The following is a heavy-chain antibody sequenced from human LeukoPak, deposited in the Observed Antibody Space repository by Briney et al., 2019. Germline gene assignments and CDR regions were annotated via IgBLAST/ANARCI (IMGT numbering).Heavy chain of an antibody. CDR3: ARDHRGAAAGTFWFDP. CDR2: INHSGST. V-gene: IGHV4-34*01. J-gene: IGHJ5*02. Sequence: SETLSLTCAVYGGSFSGYYWSWIRQPPGKGLEWIGEINHSGSTNYNPSLKSRVTISVDTSKNQFSLKLSSVTAADTAVYYCARDHRGAAAGTFWFDPWGQGTLSPSPQ. CDR1: GGSFSGYY. D-gene: IGHD6-13*01.